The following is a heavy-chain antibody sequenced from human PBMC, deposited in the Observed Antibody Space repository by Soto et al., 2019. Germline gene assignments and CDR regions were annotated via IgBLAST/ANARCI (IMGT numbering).Heavy chain of an antibody. CDR1: GFTFSSYG. J-gene: IGHJ6*02. V-gene: IGHV3-30*18. Sequence: GGSLRLSCAASGFTFSSYGMHWVRQAPGKGLEWVAVISYDGSNKYYADSVKGRFTISRDNSKNTLYLQMNSLRAEDTAVYYCAKDTSIAGGLGGMDVWGQGTTVTVSS. CDR2: ISYDGSNK. D-gene: IGHD6-6*01. CDR3: AKDTSIAGGLGGMDV.